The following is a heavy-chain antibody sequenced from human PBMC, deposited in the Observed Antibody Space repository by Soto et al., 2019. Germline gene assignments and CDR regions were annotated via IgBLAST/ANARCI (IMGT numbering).Heavy chain of an antibody. CDR2: MYNTGST. D-gene: IGHD2-21*02. CDR3: ARDLWGYCGTDCYPLDV. Sequence: QVQLQESGPGLVKPSETPSLTCTVSGGSISGYYWSWIRQPPGKGLEWIGYMYNTGSTVYNPSFKSRVTISVDTSKNQFSLKLNSVTAADTAVYYCARDLWGYCGTDCYPLDVWGQGTTVTVSS. V-gene: IGHV4-59*01. CDR1: GGSISGYY. J-gene: IGHJ6*02.